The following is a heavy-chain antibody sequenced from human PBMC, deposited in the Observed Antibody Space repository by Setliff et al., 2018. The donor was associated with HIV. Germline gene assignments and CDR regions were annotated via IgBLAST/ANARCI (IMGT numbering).Heavy chain of an antibody. CDR3: ARRIAPGWWGGNSGDAFDL. CDR1: GGSISSHY. D-gene: IGHD2-21*02. V-gene: IGHV4-59*08. J-gene: IGHJ3*01. Sequence: SETLSLTCTVSGGSISSHYWNWIRQSPGKGLEWIGYIYYSGSTNYNPSLKSRVTMSVDTSKNQFSLKLSSVTAADTAVYYCARRIAPGWWGGNSGDAFDLWGQGTMVTVSS. CDR2: IYYSGST.